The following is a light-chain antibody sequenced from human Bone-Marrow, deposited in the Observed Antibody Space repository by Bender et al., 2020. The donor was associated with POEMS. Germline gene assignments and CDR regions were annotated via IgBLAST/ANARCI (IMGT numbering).Light chain of an antibody. J-gene: IGLJ3*02. CDR3: QSYDNSLGGWV. CDR1: SSDVGGYNS. Sequence: QSALTQPPSASGSPGQSVAISCTGTSSDVGGYNSVSWYQQHPGKAPKLMIYDVTNRPSGVSNRFSGSKSGNTASLTISGLQAEDEGDYYCQSYDNSLGGWVFGGGTKLTVL. CDR2: DVT. V-gene: IGLV2-14*03.